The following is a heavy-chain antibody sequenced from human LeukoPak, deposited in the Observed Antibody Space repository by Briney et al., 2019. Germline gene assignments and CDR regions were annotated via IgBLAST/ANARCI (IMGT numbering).Heavy chain of an antibody. J-gene: IGHJ4*02. CDR1: GYMVSDYY. Sequence: ASVTVSFKTSGYMVSDYYMHWVRQAPGQGLEWMGWLRGDTGDTDSPQKFKGRVTMTRDTATNTAYMQLSRLTYDDTAMYFCARVRDNDCDYWGQGTLVTVSS. V-gene: IGHV1-2*02. CDR3: ARVRDNDCDY. CDR2: LRGDTGDT. D-gene: IGHD2-21*02.